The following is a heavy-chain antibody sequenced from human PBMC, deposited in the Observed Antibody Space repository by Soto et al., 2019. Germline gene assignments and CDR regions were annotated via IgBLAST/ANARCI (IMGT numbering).Heavy chain of an antibody. V-gene: IGHV4-39*01. D-gene: IGHD2-15*01. CDR3: ARHRSDFWFDP. J-gene: IGHJ5*02. CDR1: GGSISSSSYF. Sequence: QLQLQESGPGLVKPSETLSLTCTVSGGSISSSSYFWGWIRQPPGKGLEWIGSIYYSGSTYYNPSLKRRVTVSVDTSKNQFSLKPNSVTAADTAVYYCARHRSDFWFDPWGQGTLVTVSS. CDR2: IYYSGST.